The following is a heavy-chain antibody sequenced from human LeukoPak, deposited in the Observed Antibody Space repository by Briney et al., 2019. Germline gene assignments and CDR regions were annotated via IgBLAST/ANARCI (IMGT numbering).Heavy chain of an antibody. CDR2: IKTDGTT. Sequence: GGSLRLSCRASGFTFSSYAMTWVRQAPGKGLEWVSVIKTDGTTDYADSVKGRLSISRDNSNNTLYLQMNSLTAEDTAVYYCAKDRGFWSRYLFHYWGQGTLVTVSS. CDR1: GFTFSSYA. J-gene: IGHJ4*02. V-gene: IGHV3-23*01. CDR3: AKDRGFWSRYLFHY. D-gene: IGHD3-3*01.